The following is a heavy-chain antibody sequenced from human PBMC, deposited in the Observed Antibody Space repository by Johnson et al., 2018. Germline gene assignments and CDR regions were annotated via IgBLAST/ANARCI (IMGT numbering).Heavy chain of an antibody. CDR2: IGAAGDT. Sequence: VQLVQSGGGLVQPGGSLRLSCAASGFTFSNYDMHWVRQVTGKSLEWVSAIGAAGDTDYLGSVKGRFTISIENAKNSLYLQMNSLRAGDTAVYYCARDLGGRDYWGQGTLVTVSS. CDR3: ARDLGGRDY. V-gene: IGHV3-13*01. CDR1: GFTFSNYD. J-gene: IGHJ4*02.